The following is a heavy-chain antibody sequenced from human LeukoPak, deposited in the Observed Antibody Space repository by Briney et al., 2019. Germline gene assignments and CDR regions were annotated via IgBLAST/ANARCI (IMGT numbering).Heavy chain of an antibody. Sequence: GSLRLSCAASGFTFSSYAMSWVRQAPGKGLEWVSAISGSGGSTYYADSVKGRFTISRDNSKNTLYLQMNSLRAEDTAVYYCAKAPSAAAGTYNGMDVWGQGTTVTVSS. V-gene: IGHV3-23*01. J-gene: IGHJ6*02. D-gene: IGHD6-13*01. CDR2: ISGSGGST. CDR1: GFTFSSYA. CDR3: AKAPSAAAGTYNGMDV.